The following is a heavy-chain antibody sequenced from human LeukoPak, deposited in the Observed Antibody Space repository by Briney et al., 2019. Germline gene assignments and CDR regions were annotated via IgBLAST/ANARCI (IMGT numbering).Heavy chain of an antibody. Sequence: GASVKVSCKASGYTFTGYYMHWVRQAPGQGLEWMGWINPNSGGTNYAQKFQGRVTMTRDTSISTAYMELSRLRSDDTAVYYCARDLQQRYCSGGSCRDYYYGMDVWGQGTTVTVSS. D-gene: IGHD2-15*01. V-gene: IGHV1-2*02. CDR1: GYTFTGYY. CDR3: ARDLQQRYCSGGSCRDYYYGMDV. CDR2: INPNSGGT. J-gene: IGHJ6*02.